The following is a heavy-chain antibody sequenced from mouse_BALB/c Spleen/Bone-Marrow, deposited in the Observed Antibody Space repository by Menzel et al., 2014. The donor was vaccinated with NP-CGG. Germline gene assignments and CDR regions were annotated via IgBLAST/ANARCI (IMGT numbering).Heavy chain of an antibody. J-gene: IGHJ2*01. CDR2: ISSGGTYT. CDR3: ARRRDYDYFDY. D-gene: IGHD2-4*01. V-gene: IGHV5-6*01. CDR1: GFTFSNYG. Sequence: EVQGVESGGDLVKPGGSLKLSCAASGFTFSNYGMSWVRQIPDKRLEWVATISSGGTYTFYPDSVKGRFTISRDSTKNTLTLQMTSLKSEDTAMYYCARRRDYDYFDYWGQGTTLTVSS.